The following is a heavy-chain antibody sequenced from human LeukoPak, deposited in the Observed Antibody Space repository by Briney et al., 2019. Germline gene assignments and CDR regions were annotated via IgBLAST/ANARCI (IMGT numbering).Heavy chain of an antibody. D-gene: IGHD2-2*02. V-gene: IGHV6-1*01. Sequence: HSQTLSLTCVISGDSVSSNSAAWNWIRQSPSRGLEWLGRTYYRSKWYNDYAISVKSRITINPDTSKNQFSLQLNSVTPEDTAVYYCARGVKGEYQLLYRPHYGMDVWGQGTTVTVSS. J-gene: IGHJ6*02. CDR1: GDSVSSNSAA. CDR2: TYYRSKWYN. CDR3: ARGVKGEYQLLYRPHYGMDV.